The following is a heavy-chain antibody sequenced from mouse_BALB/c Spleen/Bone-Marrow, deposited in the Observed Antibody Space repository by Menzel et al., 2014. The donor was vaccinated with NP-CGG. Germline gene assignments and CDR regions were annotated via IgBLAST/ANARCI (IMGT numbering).Heavy chain of an antibody. D-gene: IGHD2-14*01. J-gene: IGHJ3*01. CDR3: ARGYDGFAY. Sequence: VQLKHSGAELVKPGASVKLSCTASGSNIKDTYMHWVKQRPEQGLEWIGRIDPANGNTKYDPKFQGKATITADTSSNTAYLQLSSLTSEDAAVYYCARGYDGFAYWGQGTLVTVSA. V-gene: IGHV14-3*02. CDR1: GSNIKDTY. CDR2: IDPANGNT.